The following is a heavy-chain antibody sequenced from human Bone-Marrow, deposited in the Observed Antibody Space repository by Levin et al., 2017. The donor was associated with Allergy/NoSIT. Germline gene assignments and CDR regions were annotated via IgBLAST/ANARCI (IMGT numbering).Heavy chain of an antibody. CDR3: AREGSGTSSGYFDY. Sequence: GESLKISCAASGFTFSNYAVHWVRQAPGKGLEWVAIISYAGSDDNYADSVRGRFTISRDNSKNTLFLQMNSLKLEDTAVYYCAREGSGTSSGYFDYWGQGTLVTVSS. CDR2: ISYAGSDD. J-gene: IGHJ4*02. D-gene: IGHD6-6*01. V-gene: IGHV3-30*04. CDR1: GFTFSNYA.